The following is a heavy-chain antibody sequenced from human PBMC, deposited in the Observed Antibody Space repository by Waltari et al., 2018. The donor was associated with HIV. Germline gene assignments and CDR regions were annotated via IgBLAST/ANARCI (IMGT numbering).Heavy chain of an antibody. CDR3: ARYCSSTSCYGARYFDY. Sequence: QLQLQESGPGLVKPSETLSLTCTVSGCSISSSSYYWGWIRQPPGKGLEWIGSIYYSGSTYYNPSLKSRVTISVDTSKNQFSLKLSSVTAADTAVYYCARYCSSTSCYGARYFDYWGQGTLVTVSS. CDR2: IYYSGST. V-gene: IGHV4-39*07. J-gene: IGHJ4*02. D-gene: IGHD2-2*01. CDR1: GCSISSSSYY.